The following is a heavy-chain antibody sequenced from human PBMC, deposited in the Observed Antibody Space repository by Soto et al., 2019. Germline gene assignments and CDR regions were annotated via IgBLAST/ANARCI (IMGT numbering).Heavy chain of an antibody. CDR2: ISYDGSNK. D-gene: IGHD3-22*01. CDR1: GFTFSSYG. J-gene: IGHJ4*02. V-gene: IGHV3-30*18. CDR3: AKETNDSSGYSLGFDY. Sequence: QVQLVESGGGVVQPGRSLRLSCAASGFTFSSYGMHWVRQAPGKGLEWVAVISYDGSNKYYADSVKGRFTISRDNSKNQLYLQMNSLRAEDTAVYYGAKETNDSSGYSLGFDYWGQGTLVTVSS.